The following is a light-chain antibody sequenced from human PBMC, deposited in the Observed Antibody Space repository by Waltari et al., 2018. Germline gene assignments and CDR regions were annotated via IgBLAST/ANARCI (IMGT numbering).Light chain of an antibody. Sequence: QSVLTQPPSVSATSGQRVNISCSGKRSNIGSIYVSWYQQFPGTAPKLLIFDDNKRPSGIPDRFSGSKSGTSATLAITGLQSGDEADYYCGTWDSSLATLVFGGGTNLAVL. J-gene: IGLJ2*01. V-gene: IGLV1-51*01. CDR1: RSNIGSIY. CDR3: GTWDSSLATLV. CDR2: DDN.